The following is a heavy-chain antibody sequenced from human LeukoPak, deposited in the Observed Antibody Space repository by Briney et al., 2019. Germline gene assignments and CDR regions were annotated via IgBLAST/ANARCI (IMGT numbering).Heavy chain of an antibody. V-gene: IGHV1-18*04. CDR3: ARRAVAGRRIWFDP. CDR2: ISAYNGNT. CDR1: GYTFTGYY. Sequence: ASVKVSCKASGYTFTGYYMHWVRQAPGQGLEWMGWISAYNGNTNYAQRLQGRVTMTTDTSTSTAYMELRSLRSDDTAVYYCARRAVAGRRIWFDPWGQGTLVTVSS. J-gene: IGHJ5*02. D-gene: IGHD6-19*01.